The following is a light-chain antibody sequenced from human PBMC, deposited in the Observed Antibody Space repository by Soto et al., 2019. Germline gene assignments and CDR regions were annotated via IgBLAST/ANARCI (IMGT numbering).Light chain of an antibody. V-gene: IGKV1-27*01. CDR3: QRYNSAPVLT. J-gene: IGKJ4*01. Sequence: DIQMTQSPSSLSASVGDRVTITCRASQGIYNYLAWYQQKPGKVPKLLIYAASTLQSGVPSRFSGSGSGTDFTLTISSLQPEDVATYYCQRYNSAPVLTFGGGTKVEVK. CDR2: AAS. CDR1: QGIYNY.